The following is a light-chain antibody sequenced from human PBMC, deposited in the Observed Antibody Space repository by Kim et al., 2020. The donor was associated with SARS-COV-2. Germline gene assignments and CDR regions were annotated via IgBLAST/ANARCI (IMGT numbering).Light chain of an antibody. CDR3: QQYGNSPNT. J-gene: IGKJ2*01. CDR2: GAS. V-gene: IGKV3-20*01. Sequence: ETVLTQSPGTLSLSPGERATLSCRASQNVFSSSLAWYQEKPGQAPRLFIYGASSRAPGIPDRFSGSGSGTDFTLTISRLEPEDFAVYYYQQYGNSPNTFGQGTKLEI. CDR1: QNVFSSS.